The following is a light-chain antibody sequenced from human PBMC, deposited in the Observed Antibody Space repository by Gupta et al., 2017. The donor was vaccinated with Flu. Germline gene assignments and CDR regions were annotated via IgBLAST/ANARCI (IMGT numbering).Light chain of an antibody. CDR2: GAS. CDR3: QQCGSSPRT. CDR1: QSVSTSD. Sequence: EAVLSPSPGPLSLSPGERATLSCSASQSVSTSDLAWYQQKPGKAPRLLIYGASSRATGIPERFSGSGSGTNFTLTISRLEPEDFAVYYCQQCGSSPRTFGQGTKVEIK. J-gene: IGKJ1*01. V-gene: IGKV3-20*01.